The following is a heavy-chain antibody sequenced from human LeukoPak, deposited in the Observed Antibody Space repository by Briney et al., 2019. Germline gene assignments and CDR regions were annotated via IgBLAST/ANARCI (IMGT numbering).Heavy chain of an antibody. V-gene: IGHV3-30*18. D-gene: IGHD2-15*01. CDR2: ISYDGSNK. Sequence: GGSLRLSCAASGFAFSSYGMHWVRQGPGKGLEWVAVISYDGSNKYYADSVKGRFTISRDNSKNTLYLQMNSLIAEDTAAYYCAKDRGYCTGGSCYWGNYFDYWGQGTLVTVSS. CDR3: AKDRGYCTGGSCYWGNYFDY. J-gene: IGHJ4*02. CDR1: GFAFSSYG.